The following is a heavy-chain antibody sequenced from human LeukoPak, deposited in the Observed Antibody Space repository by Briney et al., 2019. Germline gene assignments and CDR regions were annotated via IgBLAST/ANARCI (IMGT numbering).Heavy chain of an antibody. CDR2: ISYDGSHE. CDR1: GFTFSGYG. Sequence: PGRSLRLSCAASGFTFSGYGMHWVRQAPGKGLEWVAVISYDGSHEYYGDSVKGRLTISRDNSENTLYLQMNSLRAEDTAVYYCAKDVGSRGYDHWGQGTLVTVSS. D-gene: IGHD6-25*01. J-gene: IGHJ4*02. CDR3: AKDVGSRGYDH. V-gene: IGHV3-30*18.